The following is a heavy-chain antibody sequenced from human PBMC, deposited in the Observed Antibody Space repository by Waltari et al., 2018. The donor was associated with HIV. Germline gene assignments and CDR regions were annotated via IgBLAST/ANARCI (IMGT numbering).Heavy chain of an antibody. Sequence: QVQLVESGGGVVPPGGYMRTSWSAAGFSFSSSRMPWVRQAPGKGLEWMAFSSSEGNNEYYADSVKGRFTVSRDNSRNTLHLLMDSLRVEDTAIYYCAKSLFGVVKYQNLFDYWAQGTLVTVSS. J-gene: IGHJ4*02. V-gene: IGHV3-30*18. CDR3: AKSLFGVVKYQNLFDY. CDR2: SSSEGNNE. D-gene: IGHD3-3*01. CDR1: GFSFSSSR.